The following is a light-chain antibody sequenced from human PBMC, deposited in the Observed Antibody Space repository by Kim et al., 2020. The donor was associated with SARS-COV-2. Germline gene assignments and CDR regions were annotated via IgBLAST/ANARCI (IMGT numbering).Light chain of an antibody. Sequence: GQSITISCPGTSSDVGNYNLVSWYQQHPGKAPKLMIYEGSKWPSGISTRFSGSKSGNTASLTISGLQAEDEADYHCCSYAGSGTWVFGGGTQLTVL. CDR1: SSDVGNYNL. V-gene: IGLV2-23*01. CDR2: EGS. J-gene: IGLJ3*02. CDR3: CSYAGSGTWV.